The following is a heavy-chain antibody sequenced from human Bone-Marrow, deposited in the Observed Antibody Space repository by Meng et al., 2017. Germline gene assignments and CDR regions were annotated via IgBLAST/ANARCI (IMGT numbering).Heavy chain of an antibody. V-gene: IGHV1-2*06. J-gene: IGHJ4*02. CDR2: INPKSGDT. CDR3: ARDEDISAAGKLFGDY. D-gene: IGHD6-13*01. Sequence: LVQSGREVTEPGAPVKVPCKASGYTFPDYWIHCGRRAPGQGLEWMGRINPKSGDTHYAQRFQGRVTMTRDTSISTAYMELSGLRSDDTAMYYCARDEDISAAGKLFGDYWGQGTLVTVSS. CDR1: GYTFPDYW.